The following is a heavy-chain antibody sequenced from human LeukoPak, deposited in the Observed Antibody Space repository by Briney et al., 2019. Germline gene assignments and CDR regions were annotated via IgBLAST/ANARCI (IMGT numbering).Heavy chain of an antibody. CDR1: GGSFSDYY. J-gene: IGHJ5*02. V-gene: IGHV4-34*01. CDR3: ASLRGYSYGYGIDWFDP. D-gene: IGHD5-18*01. Sequence: SETLSLTCAVYGGSFSDYYWSWIRQPPGKGLEWIGEINHSGSTNYNPSLKSRVTISVDTSKSQFSLKLSSVTAADTAVYYCASLRGYSYGYGIDWFDPWGQGTLVTVSS. CDR2: INHSGST.